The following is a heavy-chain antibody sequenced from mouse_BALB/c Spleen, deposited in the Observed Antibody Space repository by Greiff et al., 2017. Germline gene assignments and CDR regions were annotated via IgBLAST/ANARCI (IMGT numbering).Heavy chain of an antibody. CDR3: ARGGDYDYAMDY. D-gene: IGHD2-4*01. J-gene: IGHJ4*01. V-gene: IGHV1-55*01. CDR2: IYPGSGST. Sequence: VQLQQSGAELVKPGTSVKLSCKASGYNFTSYWINWVKLRPGQGLEWIGDIYPGSGSTNYNEKFKSKATLTVDTSSSTAYMQLSSLASEDSALYYCARGGDYDYAMDYWGQGTSVTVSS. CDR1: GYNFTSYW.